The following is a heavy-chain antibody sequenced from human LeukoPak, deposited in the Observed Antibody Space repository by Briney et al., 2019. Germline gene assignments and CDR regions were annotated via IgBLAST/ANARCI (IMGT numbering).Heavy chain of an antibody. Sequence: SETLSLTCTVSGSISSYYWSWIRQPSGKGLEWIGYIYTSGSTNYNPSLKSRVTISVDTSKNQFSLDLSSVTAADTVVYYCARQKCTSTSCLTKNAFDIWGQGTMVTVSS. V-gene: IGHV4-4*09. J-gene: IGHJ3*02. CDR3: ARQKCTSTSCLTKNAFDI. D-gene: IGHD2-2*01. CDR2: IYTSGST. CDR1: GSISSYY.